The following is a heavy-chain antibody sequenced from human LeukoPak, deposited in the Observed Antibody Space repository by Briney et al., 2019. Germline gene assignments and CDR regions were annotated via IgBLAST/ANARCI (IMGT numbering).Heavy chain of an antibody. D-gene: IGHD3-10*01. CDR1: GFTFSNYW. V-gene: IGHV3-7*01. CDR3: AKDTHYFQFDY. CDR2: IKQDGSEK. J-gene: IGHJ4*02. Sequence: GWSLRLSCAASGFTFSNYWMIWVRQAPGKGLEWVASIKQDGSEKQYVGSVRGRFTISRDNAKNLLDLQMNSLTAEDTAVYYCAKDTHYFQFDYWGQGTLVTVSS.